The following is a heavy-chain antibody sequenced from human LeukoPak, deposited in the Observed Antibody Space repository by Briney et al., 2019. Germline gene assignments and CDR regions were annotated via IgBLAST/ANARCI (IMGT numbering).Heavy chain of an antibody. CDR2: IYYSGST. V-gene: IGHV4-59*01. D-gene: IGHD3-22*01. CDR1: GGSISSYY. Sequence: SETLSLTCTVSGGSISSYYWSWIRQPPGKGLEWIGYIYYSGSTNYNPSLKSRVTISVDTSKNQFSLKLSSVTAADTAMYYCARASPPTYYYDSSGYYFPYYFDYWGQGTLVTVSS. J-gene: IGHJ4*02. CDR3: ARASPPTYYYDSSGYYFPYYFDY.